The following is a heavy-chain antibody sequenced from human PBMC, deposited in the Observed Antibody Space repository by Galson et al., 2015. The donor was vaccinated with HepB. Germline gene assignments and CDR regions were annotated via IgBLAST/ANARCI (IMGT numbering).Heavy chain of an antibody. CDR1: GDSVSSNSAA. Sequence: AISGDSVSSNSAAWNWIRQSPSRGLEWLGRTYYRSKWYNDYAVSVKSRITINPDTSKNQFSLQLNSVTPEDTAVYYCARDSLTWGSPYYYYGMDVWGQGTTVTVSS. D-gene: IGHD7-27*01. V-gene: IGHV6-1*01. CDR2: TYYRSKWYN. J-gene: IGHJ6*02. CDR3: ARDSLTWGSPYYYYGMDV.